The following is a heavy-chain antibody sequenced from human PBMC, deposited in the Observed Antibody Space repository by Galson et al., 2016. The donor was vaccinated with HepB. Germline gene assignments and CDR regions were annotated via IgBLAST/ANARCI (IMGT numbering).Heavy chain of an antibody. D-gene: IGHD3-16*01. CDR3: ARGGRHQLSGGVYYYYYGMDV. V-gene: IGHV3-21*01. Sequence: SLRLSCAASGFPFHSYTMNWVRQAPGKGLEWVSSISSGSSYIYYADSVKGRFTISRDNAKNSLYLQMNSLRAEDTAVYFCARGGRHQLSGGVYYYYYGMDVWGQGTTVTVSS. CDR2: ISSGSSYI. CDR1: GFPFHSYT. J-gene: IGHJ6*02.